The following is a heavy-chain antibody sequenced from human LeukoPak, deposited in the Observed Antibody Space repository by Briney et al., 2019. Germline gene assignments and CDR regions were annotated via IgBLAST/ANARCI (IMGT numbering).Heavy chain of an antibody. D-gene: IGHD3-10*01. Sequence: GASVKGSCKASGGTFSSYAISWVRQAPGQGLEWMGGIIPIFGTANYAQKFQGRVTITADESTSTAYMELSSLRSEDTAVYYCAREGYYGSGSYIFDPWGQGTLVTVSS. CDR3: AREGYYGSGSYIFDP. J-gene: IGHJ5*02. CDR1: GGTFSSYA. CDR2: IIPIFGTA. V-gene: IGHV1-69*13.